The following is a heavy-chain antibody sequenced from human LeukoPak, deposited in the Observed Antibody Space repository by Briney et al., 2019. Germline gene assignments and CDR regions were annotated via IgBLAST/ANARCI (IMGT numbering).Heavy chain of an antibody. J-gene: IGHJ6*04. CDR3: AIPYYYDSSGYDV. D-gene: IGHD3-22*01. Sequence: GGSLRLSCAASGFTFSSYWMSWVRQAPGKWLEWVANIKQDGSEKYYVDSVKGRFTISRDNAKNSLYLQMNSLRAEDTAVYYCAIPYYYDSSGYDVWGKGTTVTVSS. CDR1: GFTFSSYW. V-gene: IGHV3-7*01. CDR2: IKQDGSEK.